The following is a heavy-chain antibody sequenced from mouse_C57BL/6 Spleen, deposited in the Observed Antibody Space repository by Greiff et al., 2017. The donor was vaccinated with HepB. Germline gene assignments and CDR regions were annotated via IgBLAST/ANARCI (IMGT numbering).Heavy chain of an antibody. J-gene: IGHJ4*01. Sequence: EVKLVESGGGLVKPGGSLKLSCAASGFTFSDYGMHWVRQAPEKGLEWVAYISSGSSTIYYADTVKGRFTISRDNAKNTLFLQMTSLRSDDTAMYYCAKGSKGPTYYAMDYWGQGTSVTVSS. D-gene: IGHD1-3*01. CDR3: AKGSKGPTYYAMDY. CDR2: ISSGSSTI. CDR1: GFTFSDYG. V-gene: IGHV5-17*01.